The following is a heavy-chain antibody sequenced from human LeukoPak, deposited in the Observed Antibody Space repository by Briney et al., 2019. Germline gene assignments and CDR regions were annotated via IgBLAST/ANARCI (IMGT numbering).Heavy chain of an antibody. Sequence: GRSLRLSCAASGFTFSTYAMHWVRQAPGKGLEWVALISYDGSNEYYADSVKGRFTISRDNSKKTLYLQMNSLRPEDTAVYYCAGYDFWTGYQVAPFDASDIWGQGTVVIVSS. CDR2: ISYDGSNE. J-gene: IGHJ3*02. CDR3: AGYDFWTGYQVAPFDASDI. D-gene: IGHD3-3*01. CDR1: GFTFSTYA. V-gene: IGHV3-30-3*01.